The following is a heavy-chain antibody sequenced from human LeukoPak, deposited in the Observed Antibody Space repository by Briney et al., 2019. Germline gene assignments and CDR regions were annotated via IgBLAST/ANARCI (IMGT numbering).Heavy chain of an antibody. D-gene: IGHD4-17*01. CDR2: ISGSGGST. CDR1: GFTFSSYA. CDR3: AKGFYGDYVLDYYYYMDV. Sequence: GGSLRLSCAASGFTFSSYAMSWVRQAPGKGLEWVSAISGSGGSTYYADSVKGRFTISRDNSKNTLYLQMSSLRVEDTAVYYCAKGFYGDYVLDYYYYMDVWGKGTTVTVSS. J-gene: IGHJ6*03. V-gene: IGHV3-23*01.